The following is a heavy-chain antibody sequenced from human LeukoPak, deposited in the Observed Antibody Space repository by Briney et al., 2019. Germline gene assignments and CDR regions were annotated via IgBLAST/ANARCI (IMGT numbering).Heavy chain of an antibody. CDR2: IKHDGSEK. CDR3: ARSRFYFDY. Sequence: GGSLRLSCVASGFTFSDYWMTWVRQAPGKGLEWVANIKHDGSEKYFVDSVKGRFTFSRDNAKNSLYLQLNSLRAEDTAVYYCARSRFYFDYWGQGTLVTVSS. V-gene: IGHV3-7*01. J-gene: IGHJ4*02. CDR1: GFTFSDYW.